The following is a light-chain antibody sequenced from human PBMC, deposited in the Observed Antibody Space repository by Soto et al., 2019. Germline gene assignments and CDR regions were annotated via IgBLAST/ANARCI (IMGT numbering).Light chain of an antibody. V-gene: IGLV1-51*01. J-gene: IGLJ2*01. CDR1: SSNIGDNS. Sequence: QSVLTQPPSVSAAPGQKVTISCSGGSSNIGDNSVSWYQHLPGTAPKRLIYDNNQRPPGISDRFSGSKSGTSATLGITGLQTGYEADYYCVTWDSSLSAVVFGGGTKLTVL. CDR3: VTWDSSLSAVV. CDR2: DNN.